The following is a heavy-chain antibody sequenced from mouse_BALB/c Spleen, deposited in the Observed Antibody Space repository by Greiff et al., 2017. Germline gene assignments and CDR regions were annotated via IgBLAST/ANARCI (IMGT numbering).Heavy chain of an antibody. CDR3: ARGGFYDYEDYYAMDY. CDR1: GFTFSSFG. CDR2: ISSGSSTI. Sequence: EVQRVESGGGLVQPGGSRKLSCAASGFTFSSFGMHWVRQAPEKGLEWVAYISSGSSTIYYADTVKGRFTISRDNPKNTLFLQMTSLRSEDTAMYYCARGGFYDYEDYYAMDYWGQGTSVTVSS. V-gene: IGHV5-17*02. J-gene: IGHJ4*01. D-gene: IGHD2-4*01.